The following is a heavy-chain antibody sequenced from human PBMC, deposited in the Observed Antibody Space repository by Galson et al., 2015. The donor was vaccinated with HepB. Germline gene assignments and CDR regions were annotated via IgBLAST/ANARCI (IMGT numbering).Heavy chain of an antibody. CDR3: ARDHQWLGPEYFDY. Sequence: SVKVSCKASGYTFTSYAMHWVRQAPGQRLEWMGWINAGNGNTKYSQKFQGRVTITRDTSASTAYMELSSLRSEDTAVYYCARDHQWLGPEYFDYWGQGTLVTVSS. CDR2: INAGNGNT. V-gene: IGHV1-3*01. J-gene: IGHJ4*02. D-gene: IGHD6-19*01. CDR1: GYTFTSYA.